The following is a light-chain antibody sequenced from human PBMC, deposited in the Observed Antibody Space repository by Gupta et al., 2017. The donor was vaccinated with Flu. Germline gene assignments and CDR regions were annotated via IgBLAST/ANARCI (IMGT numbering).Light chain of an antibody. Sequence: VGDRVTITCRASRSIDSWLAWYQQKPGKAPKLLIYKASSTDSGVPSRFSGSGSGTEFTLTISSLQPDDFATYYCQQYNSDRAFGQGTKVEIK. J-gene: IGKJ1*01. CDR2: KAS. CDR1: RSIDSW. CDR3: QQYNSDRA. V-gene: IGKV1-5*03.